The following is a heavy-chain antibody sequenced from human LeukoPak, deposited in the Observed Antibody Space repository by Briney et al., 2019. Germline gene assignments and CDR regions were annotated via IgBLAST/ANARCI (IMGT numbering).Heavy chain of an antibody. D-gene: IGHD6-13*01. J-gene: IGHJ6*02. CDR2: MNPNSGNT. Sequence: ASVKVSCKASGYTFTSYDINWVRQATGQGLEWMGWMNPNSGNTGYAQKFQGRVTMTRNTSISTAYMELSSLRSEDTAVYYCARGARIAAAGTSSSGMDVWGQGTTVPSP. CDR1: GYTFTSYD. CDR3: ARGARIAAAGTSSSGMDV. V-gene: IGHV1-8*01.